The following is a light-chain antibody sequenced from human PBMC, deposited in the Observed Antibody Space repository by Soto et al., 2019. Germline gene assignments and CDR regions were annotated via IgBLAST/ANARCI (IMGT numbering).Light chain of an antibody. CDR1: SSGVGGYNNY. Sequence: QSALTQPPSASGSPGQSVTISCTGTSSGVGGYNNYVSWYQQHPGKAPKLMIYEVSKRPSGVPDRFSGSKSGNTASLTVSGLQAEDEADYYCSSYAGSNNFVFGTGTKVTVL. CDR3: SSYAGSNNFV. V-gene: IGLV2-8*01. J-gene: IGLJ1*01. CDR2: EVS.